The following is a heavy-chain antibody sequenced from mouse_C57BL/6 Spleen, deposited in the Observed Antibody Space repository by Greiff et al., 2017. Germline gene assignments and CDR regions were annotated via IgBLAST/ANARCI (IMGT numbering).Heavy chain of an antibody. CDR3: ARVGSSSGPDAMDD. CDR2: IDPSDSYT. CDR1: GYTFTSYW. Sequence: QVQLQQPGAELVMPGASVKLSCKASGYTFTSYWMHWVKQRPGQGLEWIGEIDPSDSYTNYNQKFKGKSTLTVDKSSSTAYMQLSRLTSEDSAVYYCARVGSSSGPDAMDDWGQGTSVTVSS. J-gene: IGHJ4*01. V-gene: IGHV1-69*01. D-gene: IGHD3-2*02.